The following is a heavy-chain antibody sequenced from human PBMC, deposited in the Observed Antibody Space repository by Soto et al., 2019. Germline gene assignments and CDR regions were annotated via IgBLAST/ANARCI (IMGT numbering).Heavy chain of an antibody. V-gene: IGHV3-23*01. Sequence: RHPYTSSSVNFGDLGVRLILKTTSKLLEWVSAIIGSGGSTYYADSVKGRFTISRDNPKNTLSLQMSSLRAEDTAVYYCAKDRYSGSWYPRSLVPEYWGQRTLVTVTS. CDR1: SVNFGDLG. J-gene: IGHJ4*02. CDR3: AKDRYSGSWYPRSLVPEY. CDR2: IIGSGGST. D-gene: IGHD6-13*01.